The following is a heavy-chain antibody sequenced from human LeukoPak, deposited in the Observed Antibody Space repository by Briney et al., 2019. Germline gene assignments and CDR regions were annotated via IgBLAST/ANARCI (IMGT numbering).Heavy chain of an antibody. CDR3: AKALEMSTITFGFDF. CDR1: GFTFSKYA. Sequence: GSLRLSCAASGFTFSKYAMSWVRQAPGKGLEWVSFISSSGGATYYADSVKGRFTMSRDNAKNTLYLQVDSLRADDTAVYYCAKALEMSTITFGFDFWGLGTLVTVSS. V-gene: IGHV3-23*01. D-gene: IGHD5-24*01. CDR2: ISSSGGAT. J-gene: IGHJ4*02.